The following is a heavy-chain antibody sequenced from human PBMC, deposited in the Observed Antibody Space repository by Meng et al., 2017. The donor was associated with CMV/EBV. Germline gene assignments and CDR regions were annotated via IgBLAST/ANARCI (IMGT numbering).Heavy chain of an antibody. J-gene: IGHJ4*02. CDR2: ISYDGSNK. CDR1: GFTFSSYA. Sequence: GESLKISCAASGFTFSSYAMHWVRQAPGKGLEWVAVISYDGSNKYYADSVKGRFTISRDNSKNTLYLQMNSLRAEETAVYYCARVGWTGTTGGYWGQGTLVTVSS. CDR3: ARVGWTGTTGGY. D-gene: IGHD1-7*01. V-gene: IGHV3-30*04.